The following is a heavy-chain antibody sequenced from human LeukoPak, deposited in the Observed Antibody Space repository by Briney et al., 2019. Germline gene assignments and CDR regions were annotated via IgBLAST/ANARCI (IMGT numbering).Heavy chain of an antibody. CDR3: AGEHGDPLVYYYYYYMDV. D-gene: IGHD4-17*01. CDR1: GYSISSGYY. V-gene: IGHV4-38-2*02. Sequence: SETLSLTCTASGYSISSGYYWGWIRQPPGKGLEWIGSIYHSGSTYYNPSLKSRVTISVDTSKNQFSLKLSSVTAADTAVYYCAGEHGDPLVYYYYYYMDVWGKGTTVTVSS. CDR2: IYHSGST. J-gene: IGHJ6*03.